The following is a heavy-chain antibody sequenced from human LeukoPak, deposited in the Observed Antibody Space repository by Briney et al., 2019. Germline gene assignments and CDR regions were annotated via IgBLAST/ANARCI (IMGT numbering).Heavy chain of an antibody. CDR2: ISAGGTT. CDR3: ARVGGYDSFDY. V-gene: IGHV3-23*01. J-gene: IGHJ4*02. CDR1: GFMFSSFS. D-gene: IGHD5-12*01. Sequence: GGSLRLSCAGSGFMFSSFSMSWVRHVPGKGLEWVSTISAGGTTYYADSVKGRFTISRDNAKNSLYLQMNSLRAEDTAVYYCARVGGYDSFDYWGQGTLVTVSS.